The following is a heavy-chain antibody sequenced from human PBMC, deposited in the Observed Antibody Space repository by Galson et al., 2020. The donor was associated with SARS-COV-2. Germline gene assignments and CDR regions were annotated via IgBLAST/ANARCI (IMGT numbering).Heavy chain of an antibody. CDR1: GNSFTSYW. D-gene: IGHD5-12*01. CDR3: ARHCESGYSGYDPAYSYYYDDV. V-gene: IGHV5-51*01. Sequence: GESLKISFKGSGNSFTSYWIVWVRQIPGKGLEWMGIIYPSDSDTRFSPSFQGQVTISADKSNSTAYLPWSSLKASDTAMYYCARHCESGYSGYDPAYSYYYDDVWGKATTIIVSS. J-gene: IGHJ6*03. CDR2: IYPSDSDT.